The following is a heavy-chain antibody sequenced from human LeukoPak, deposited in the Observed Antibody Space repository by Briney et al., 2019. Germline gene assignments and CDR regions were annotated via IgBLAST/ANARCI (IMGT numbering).Heavy chain of an antibody. V-gene: IGHV3-23*01. Sequence: PGGSLRLSCVASTYSFGCYAFAWVRQAPGKGLEWVSTISGRGDSVYYADFVKGRFTVSRDNSKNTVYLQMNSLRAEDTAVHYCAKVYGLSRGVIPQKYFDSWGQGTLVTVSS. CDR3: AKVYGLSRGVIPQKYFDS. CDR1: TYSFGCYA. CDR2: ISGRGDSV. J-gene: IGHJ4*02. D-gene: IGHD3-10*01.